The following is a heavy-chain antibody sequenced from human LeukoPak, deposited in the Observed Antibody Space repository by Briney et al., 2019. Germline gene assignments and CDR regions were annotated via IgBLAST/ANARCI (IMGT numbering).Heavy chain of an antibody. V-gene: IGHV3-9*01. Sequence: GRSLRLSCAASGFTFDDYAMHWVRQAPGKGLEWVSGISWNSGSIGYADSVKGRFTISRDNAKNSLYLQMNSLRAEDTALYYCAKDLRGYSSSWYHYFDYWGQGTLVTVSS. D-gene: IGHD6-13*01. CDR2: ISWNSGSI. CDR1: GFTFDDYA. J-gene: IGHJ4*02. CDR3: AKDLRGYSSSWYHYFDY.